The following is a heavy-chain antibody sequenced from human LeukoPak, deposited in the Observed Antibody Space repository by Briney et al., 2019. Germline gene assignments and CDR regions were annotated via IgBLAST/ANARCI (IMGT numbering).Heavy chain of an antibody. D-gene: IGHD5-18*01. Sequence: ASVKVSCKASGYTFTGYYMHWVRQAPGQGLEWMGWINPNSGGTNYAQKFQGRVTMTRDTSISTAYMELSRLRSDDTAVYYCAKAEVRGYDYGWFDYWGQGTLVSVSS. CDR2: INPNSGGT. V-gene: IGHV1-2*02. CDR3: AKAEVRGYDYGWFDY. J-gene: IGHJ4*02. CDR1: GYTFTGYY.